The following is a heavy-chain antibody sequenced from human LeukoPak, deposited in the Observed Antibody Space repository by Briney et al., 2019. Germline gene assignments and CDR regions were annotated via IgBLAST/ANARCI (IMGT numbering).Heavy chain of an antibody. CDR2: INSDGSST. D-gene: IGHD3-3*01. J-gene: IGHJ5*02. CDR3: ASLPPAGITIFGVVLVT. V-gene: IGHV3-74*01. Sequence: GGSLRLSCAASGFTFSSYWMHWVRQAPGKGLVWVPRINSDGSSTSYADSVKGRFTISRDNAKNTLYLQMNSLRAEDTAVYYCASLPPAGITIFGVVLVTWGQGTLVTVSS. CDR1: GFTFSSYW.